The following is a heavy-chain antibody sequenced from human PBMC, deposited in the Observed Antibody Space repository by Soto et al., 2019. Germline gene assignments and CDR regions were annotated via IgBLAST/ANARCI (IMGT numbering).Heavy chain of an antibody. CDR2: IDPSDSQT. D-gene: IGHD3-22*01. CDR1: GYSFAGYW. Sequence: SLKISCKGSGYSFAGYWITWVRQKPGKGLEWMGRIDPSDSQTYYSPSFRGHVTISVTKSITTVFLQWSSLRASDTAMYYCARQIYDSDTGPNFQYYFDSWGQGTPVTVSS. V-gene: IGHV5-10-1*01. J-gene: IGHJ4*02. CDR3: ARQIYDSDTGPNFQYYFDS.